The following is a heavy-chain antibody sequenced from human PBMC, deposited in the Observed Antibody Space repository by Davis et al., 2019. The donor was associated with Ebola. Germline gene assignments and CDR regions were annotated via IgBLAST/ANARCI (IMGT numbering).Heavy chain of an antibody. CDR3: AHVITFLYQSNGYYTRHFDN. V-gene: IGHV3-7*01. D-gene: IGHD3-22*01. CDR1: GFTLSTFW. J-gene: IGHJ4*02. Sequence: GESLKISCAASGFTLSTFWMSWVRQAPGKGLEWVANIKQDGSETYYVEPVKGRFTISRDNAKNSLYLEMNSLRDEDTAVYFCAHVITFLYQSNGYYTRHFDNWGQGTLVTVSS. CDR2: IKQDGSET.